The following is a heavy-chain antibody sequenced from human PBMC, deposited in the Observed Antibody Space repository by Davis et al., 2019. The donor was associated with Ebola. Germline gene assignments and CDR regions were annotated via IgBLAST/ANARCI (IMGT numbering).Heavy chain of an antibody. D-gene: IGHD3-16*01. Sequence: SETLSLTCNVSGASITSSFFSWTWVRQPAGKGLEWIGHIYTNGVTKYNPALESRITISLDTSKNQFSLSLNSVTAADTAIYFCARDRHESRAYGFWGRGTLVTVSS. CDR3: ARDRHESRAYGF. CDR1: GASITSSFFS. V-gene: IGHV4-61*09. J-gene: IGHJ1*01. CDR2: IYTNGVT.